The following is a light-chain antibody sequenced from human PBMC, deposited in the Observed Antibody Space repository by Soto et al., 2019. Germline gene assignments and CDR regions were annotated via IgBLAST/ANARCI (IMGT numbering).Light chain of an antibody. Sequence: QSALTQPASVSGSPGQSITISFTGTSSDVGGYNYVSWYQQHPGKAPKLMIYEVSNRPSGVSNRFSGSKSGNTASLTISGLQAEDEADYYCSSYTSSSTPVFGGGTKVTVL. J-gene: IGLJ2*01. V-gene: IGLV2-14*01. CDR2: EVS. CDR1: SSDVGGYNY. CDR3: SSYTSSSTPV.